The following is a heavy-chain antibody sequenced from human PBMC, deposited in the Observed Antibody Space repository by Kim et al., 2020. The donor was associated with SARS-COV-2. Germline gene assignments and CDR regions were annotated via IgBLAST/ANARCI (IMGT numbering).Heavy chain of an antibody. Sequence: STYYADSVKGRFTIARHKSKSTMYLQMNSLRAEDTAVYYCARGMATIFDYWGQGTLVTVSS. D-gene: IGHD5-12*01. J-gene: IGHJ4*02. CDR2: ST. CDR3: ARGMATIFDY. V-gene: IGHV3-53*04.